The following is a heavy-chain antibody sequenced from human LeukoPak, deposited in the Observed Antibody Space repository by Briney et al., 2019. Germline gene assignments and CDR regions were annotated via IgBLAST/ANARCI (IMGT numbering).Heavy chain of an antibody. Sequence: GGSLRLSCAASGFTFSGSAMHWVRQASGKGLEWVGRIRSKANSYATAYAASVKGRFTISRDDSKNTAYLQMNSLKTEDTAVYYCTRNTVTENYWGQGTLVTVSS. V-gene: IGHV3-73*01. CDR1: GFTFSGSA. CDR3: TRNTVTENY. D-gene: IGHD4-17*01. CDR2: IRSKANSYAT. J-gene: IGHJ4*02.